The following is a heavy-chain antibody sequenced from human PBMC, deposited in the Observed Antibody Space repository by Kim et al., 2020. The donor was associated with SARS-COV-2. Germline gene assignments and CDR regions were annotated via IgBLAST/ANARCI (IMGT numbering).Heavy chain of an antibody. CDR3: ARDENYYGSGSYSFDY. J-gene: IGHJ4*02. V-gene: IGHV3-48*02. D-gene: IGHD3-10*01. Sequence: SVKGRLTISRDNAKNSLYLQMNSLRDEDTAVYYCARDENYYGSGSYSFDYWGQGTLVTVSS.